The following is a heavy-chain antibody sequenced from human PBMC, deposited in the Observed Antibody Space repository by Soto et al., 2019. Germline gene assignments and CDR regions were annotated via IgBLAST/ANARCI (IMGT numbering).Heavy chain of an antibody. CDR3: AREPGEMATIVYYFDY. V-gene: IGHV3-33*01. CDR2: IWYDGSNK. J-gene: IGHJ4*02. Sequence: QVQLVESGGGVVQPGRSLRLSCAASGFTFSTYGMHWVRQAPGKGLEWVAVIWYDGSNKYYADSVKGRFTISRDNSKNTLYLQMNSLRAEDTAVYYCAREPGEMATIVYYFDYWGQGTLVTVSS. CDR1: GFTFSTYG. D-gene: IGHD5-12*01.